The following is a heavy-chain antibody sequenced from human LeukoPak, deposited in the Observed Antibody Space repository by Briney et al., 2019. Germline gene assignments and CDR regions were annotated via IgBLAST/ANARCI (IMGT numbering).Heavy chain of an antibody. CDR3: ARVALATVTTYYFDY. CDR2: ISYDGSNK. D-gene: IGHD4-17*01. J-gene: IGHJ4*02. Sequence: GGSLRLSCAASGFTFSSYGMHWVRQAPGKGLEWVAVISYDGSNKYYADSVKGRFTISRDNSKNTLYLQMNSLRAEDTAVYYCARVALATVTTYYFDYWGQGTLVTVSS. V-gene: IGHV3-30*03. CDR1: GFTFSSYG.